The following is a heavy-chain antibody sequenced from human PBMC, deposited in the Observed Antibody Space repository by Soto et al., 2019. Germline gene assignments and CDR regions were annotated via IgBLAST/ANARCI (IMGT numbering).Heavy chain of an antibody. CDR3: AREGDCSSTSCYTFWFDP. J-gene: IGHJ5*02. Sequence: SVKVSCKASGGTFSSYAISWVRQAPGQGLEWMGGIIPIFGTSNYAQKFQGRVTITADESTSTAYMELSSLRSEDTAVYYCAREGDCSSTSCYTFWFDPWGQGTLVTVSS. CDR2: IIPIFGTS. CDR1: GGTFSSYA. D-gene: IGHD2-2*02. V-gene: IGHV1-69*13.